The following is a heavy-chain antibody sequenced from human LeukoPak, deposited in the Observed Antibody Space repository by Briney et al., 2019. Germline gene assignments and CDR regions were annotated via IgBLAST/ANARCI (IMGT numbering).Heavy chain of an antibody. D-gene: IGHD5-18*01. V-gene: IGHV3-23*01. Sequence: GGSLRLSCAASGFTFSSYVMNWVRQAPGKGLEWVSSISGSAGSTYYGDSVKGRFTVSRDNSKNTLYLQMNSLRAEDTAAYYCAKDLIARGYSYEFDYWGQGTLVTVSS. J-gene: IGHJ4*02. CDR2: ISGSAGST. CDR1: GFTFSSYV. CDR3: AKDLIARGYSYEFDY.